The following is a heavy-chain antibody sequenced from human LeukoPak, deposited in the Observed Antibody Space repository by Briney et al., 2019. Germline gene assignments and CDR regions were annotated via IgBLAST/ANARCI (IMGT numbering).Heavy chain of an antibody. CDR3: ARGWRQTIFAYGMDV. CDR1: GGSISSGSYY. CDR2: IYTSGST. Sequence: SETLSLTCTVSGGSISSGSYYWSWIRQPAGKGLEWSGRIYTSGSTNYNPSLKSRVTISVDTSKNQFSLKLSSVTAADTAVYYCARGWRQTIFAYGMDVWGQGTTVTVSS. V-gene: IGHV4-61*02. J-gene: IGHJ6*02. D-gene: IGHD3-3*01.